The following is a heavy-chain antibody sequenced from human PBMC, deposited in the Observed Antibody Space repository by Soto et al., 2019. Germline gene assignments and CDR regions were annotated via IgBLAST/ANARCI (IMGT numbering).Heavy chain of an antibody. CDR2: ISGSGGST. D-gene: IGHD2-21*02. CDR1: GFTFSSYA. V-gene: IGHV3-23*01. CDR3: AKDSGVAYCGGDCYDAHYYYYYGMDV. Sequence: PGGSLRLSCAASGFTFSSYAMSWVRQAPGKGLEWVSAISGSGGSTYYADSVKGRFTISRDNSKNTLYLQMNSLRAEDTAVYYCAKDSGVAYCGGDCYDAHYYYYYGMDVWGQGTTVTVSS. J-gene: IGHJ6*02.